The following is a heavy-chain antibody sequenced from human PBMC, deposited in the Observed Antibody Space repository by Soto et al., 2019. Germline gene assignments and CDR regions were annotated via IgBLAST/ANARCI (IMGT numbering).Heavy chain of an antibody. J-gene: IGHJ4*02. V-gene: IGHV5-51*01. D-gene: IGHD3-16*01. CDR1: GYSFTSNW. CDR3: ARHQRDDASRKIDC. Sequence: GESLKISCQGSGYSFTSNWIGWVRQMPGKGLEWMWIINPADSDIKYNPSFQGQVTISADKSIGTAYLQWSSLKASDTAMYYCARHQRDDASRKIDCWGQGTLVTVSS. CDR2: INPADSDI.